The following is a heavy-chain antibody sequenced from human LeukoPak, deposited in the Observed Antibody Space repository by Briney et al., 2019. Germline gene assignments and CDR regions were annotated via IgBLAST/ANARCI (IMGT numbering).Heavy chain of an antibody. Sequence: GGSLRLSCAASGFTFSSYAMSWVRQAPGKGLEWVSAISGSGGSTYYADSVKGRFTISRDNSKNTLYLQMNSLRAEDTAVYYCVRWDWGHEPPRYFDYWGQGTLVTGSS. CDR3: VRWDWGHEPPRYFDY. D-gene: IGHD3-16*01. J-gene: IGHJ4*02. V-gene: IGHV3-23*01. CDR2: ISGSGGST. CDR1: GFTFSSYA.